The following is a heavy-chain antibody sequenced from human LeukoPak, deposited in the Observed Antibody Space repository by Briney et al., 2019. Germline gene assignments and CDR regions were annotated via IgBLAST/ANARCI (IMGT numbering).Heavy chain of an antibody. CDR2: MSHSGSA. J-gene: IGHJ5*02. CDR3: ARRSLREAYNRFDP. D-gene: IGHD3-10*01. V-gene: IGHV4-39*01. Sequence: SETLCLTCTVSGVCVTTSSYYWGWLRQPPGKGQEWMGSMSHSGSAFYNPSLKSRVSISVDTSTSQFSLRVTSVTAADTALYYFARRSLREAYNRFDPWGQGTLVTVSS. CDR1: GVCVTTSSYY.